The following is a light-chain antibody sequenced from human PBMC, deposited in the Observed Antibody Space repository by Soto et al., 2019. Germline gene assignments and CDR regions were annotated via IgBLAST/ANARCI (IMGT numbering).Light chain of an antibody. J-gene: IGLJ1*01. CDR2: DVS. CDR3: CLYAVTFYV. V-gene: IGLV2-11*01. Sequence: QPVLTQPRPVSESPGQSVPISCTGTSSDFGTYDFVSWYQQHPGKAPRLMIFDVSERPSGVPDRFSGSKSGNTASLTISGLQAEDEADYYCCLYAVTFYVFGTGTKVT. CDR1: SSDFGTYDF.